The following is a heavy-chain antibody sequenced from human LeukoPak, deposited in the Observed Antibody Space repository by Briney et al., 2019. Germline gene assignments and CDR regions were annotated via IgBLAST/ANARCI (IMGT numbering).Heavy chain of an antibody. D-gene: IGHD3-10*01. CDR3: ARDRRYGSGNYFHYWYFDL. CDR1: GFTFSSYW. J-gene: IGHJ2*01. V-gene: IGHV3-7*04. CDR2: IQENGDEK. Sequence: GGSLRLSCAASGFTFSSYWMSWVRQAPGKGLEWVADIQENGDEKYYIDSVKGRFTISRDNAKNSLYLQMNSLRVEDTAVYYCARDRRYGSGNYFHYWYFDLWGRGTQVTVSS.